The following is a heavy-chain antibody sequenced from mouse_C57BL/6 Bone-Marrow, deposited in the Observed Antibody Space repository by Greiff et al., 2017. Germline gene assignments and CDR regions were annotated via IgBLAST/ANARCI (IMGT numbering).Heavy chain of an antibody. Sequence: VQLKQSGPELVKPGASVKISCKASGYTFTDYYINWVKQRPGQGLEWIGWIFPGSGSTYYNEKFKGKATLTVDKSSSTAYMLLSSLTSEDSAVYFCARLGYGLGGAMDYWGQGTSVTVAS. V-gene: IGHV1-75*01. D-gene: IGHD1-1*01. CDR1: GYTFTDYY. CDR2: IFPGSGST. CDR3: ARLGYGLGGAMDY. J-gene: IGHJ4*01.